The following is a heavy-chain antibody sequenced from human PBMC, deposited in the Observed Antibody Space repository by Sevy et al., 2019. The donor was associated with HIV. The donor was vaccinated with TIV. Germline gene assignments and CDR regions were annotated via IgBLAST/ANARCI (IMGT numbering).Heavy chain of an antibody. CDR1: GFTFDDYA. Sequence: GGSLRLSCAASGFTFDDYAMHWVRQAPGKGLEWVSGISWNSGSIGYADSVKGRFTISRDNAKNSLYLQMNSLRAEDTALYYCAKDLVGATKVPPGHYYYGIDVGGQGTTVTVSS. V-gene: IGHV3-9*01. CDR3: AKDLVGATKVPPGHYYYGIDV. D-gene: IGHD1-26*01. CDR2: ISWNSGSI. J-gene: IGHJ6*02.